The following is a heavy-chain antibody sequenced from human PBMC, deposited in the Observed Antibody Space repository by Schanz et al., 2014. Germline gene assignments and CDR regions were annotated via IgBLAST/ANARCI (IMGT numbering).Heavy chain of an antibody. Sequence: QVQLVHSGAEVKKPGSSVKVSCKASGGTFSTYTISWVRQAPGQGLEWMGRIIPNLGIANYAQKCQGRVTITADKSTFTAYMDVSSLRSEDTAVYYCASSGAGYSSSWDFDYWGQGTLVTVSS. CDR2: IIPNLGIA. J-gene: IGHJ4*02. CDR3: ASSGAGYSSSWDFDY. V-gene: IGHV1-69*02. CDR1: GGTFSTYT. D-gene: IGHD6-13*01.